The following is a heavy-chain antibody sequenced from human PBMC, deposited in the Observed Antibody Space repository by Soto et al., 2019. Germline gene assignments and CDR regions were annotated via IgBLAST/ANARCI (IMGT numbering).Heavy chain of an antibody. V-gene: IGHV4-39*01. Sequence: PSETLSLTCTVSGGSISSSSYYWGWIRQPPGKGLEWIGSIYYSGSTYYNPSLKSRVTISVDTSKNQFSLKLSSVTAADTAVYYCAAEKTLYNWVPFDYWGQGTLVTVS. CDR2: IYYSGST. J-gene: IGHJ4*02. CDR1: GGSISSSSYY. D-gene: IGHD1-1*01. CDR3: AAEKTLYNWVPFDY.